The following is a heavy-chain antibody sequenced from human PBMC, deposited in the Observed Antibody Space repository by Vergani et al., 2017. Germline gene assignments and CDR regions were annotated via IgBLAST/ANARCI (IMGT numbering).Heavy chain of an antibody. J-gene: IGHJ6*03. V-gene: IGHV5-51*01. Sequence: EVQLVQSGAEVKTPGESLKISCKGSGYSFTSYWIGWVRQMPGKGLEWMGIIYPGDSDTRYSPSFQGQVTISADKSISTAYLQWSSLKASDTAMYYCARVGDSNYYYYYMDVWGKGTTVTVSS. CDR2: IYPGDSDT. CDR1: GYSFTSYW. D-gene: IGHD3-16*01. CDR3: ARVGDSNYYYYYMDV.